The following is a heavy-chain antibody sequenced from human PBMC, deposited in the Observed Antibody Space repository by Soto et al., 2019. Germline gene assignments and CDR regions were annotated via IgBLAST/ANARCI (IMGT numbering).Heavy chain of an antibody. CDR2: ISGDGLST. J-gene: IGHJ3*02. CDR1: GSTFTDFT. V-gene: IGHV3-23*01. Sequence: PGGSLRLSCAGSGSTFTDFTMTWVRQAPGKGLEWVSAISGDGLSTYYAGSVKSRFTISRDNSKTTLYLQMNSLRAEDTAAYYCARRPDAFDIWGRGTMVTVSS. CDR3: ARRPDAFDI.